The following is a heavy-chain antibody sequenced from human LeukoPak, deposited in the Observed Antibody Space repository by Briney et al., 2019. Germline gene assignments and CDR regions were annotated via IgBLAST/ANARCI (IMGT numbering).Heavy chain of an antibody. D-gene: IGHD1-26*01. CDR3: AHIVGATPFDY. CDR1: GFTFSSYA. V-gene: IGHV3-74*01. J-gene: IGHJ4*02. Sequence: GGSLRLSCAASGFTFSSYAMSWVRQAPGKGLVWVSRINSDGSSTSYADSVKGRFTISRDNAKNTLYLQMNSLRAEDTAVYYCAHIVGATPFDYWGQGTLVTVSS. CDR2: INSDGSST.